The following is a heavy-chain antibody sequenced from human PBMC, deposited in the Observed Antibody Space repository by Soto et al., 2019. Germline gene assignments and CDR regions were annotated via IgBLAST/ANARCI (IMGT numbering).Heavy chain of an antibody. CDR2: MNPNSGNT. D-gene: IGHD2-2*01. Sequence: ASVKVSCKASGYTFTSYDINWVRQAPGQGLEWMGWMNPNSGNTGYAQKFQGRVTMTRNTSISTAYMELSSLRSEDTAVYYCARVRVTVPKRMAFDYWGQGTLVTVSS. CDR3: ARVRVTVPKRMAFDY. V-gene: IGHV1-8*01. CDR1: GYTFTSYD. J-gene: IGHJ4*02.